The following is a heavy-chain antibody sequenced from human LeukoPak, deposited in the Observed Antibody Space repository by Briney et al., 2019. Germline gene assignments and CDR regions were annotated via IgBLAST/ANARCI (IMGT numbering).Heavy chain of an antibody. V-gene: IGHV4-34*01. J-gene: IGHJ4*02. Sequence: SETLSLTCAVYGGSFSGYYWSWIRQPPGKGLEWIGEINHSGSTNYNPSLKSRVTISVDTSKNQFSLKLSSVTAADTAVYYCARGGRDCSSTSCYIDYWGQGTLVTVSS. CDR3: ARGGRDCSSTSCYIDY. CDR1: GGSFSGYY. D-gene: IGHD2-2*02. CDR2: INHSGST.